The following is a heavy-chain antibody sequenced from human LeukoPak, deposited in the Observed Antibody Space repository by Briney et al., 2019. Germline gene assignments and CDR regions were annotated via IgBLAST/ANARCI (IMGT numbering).Heavy chain of an antibody. CDR1: GYTFTSYY. CDR2: INPSGGST. D-gene: IGHD6-19*01. V-gene: IGHV1-46*01. CDR3: ARDGRIAVAGTVPNWFDP. Sequence: ASVKVSCKASGYTFTSYYMHWVRQAPGQGLEWMGIINPSGGSTSYALKFQGRVTMTRDTSTSTVYMELSSLRSEDTAVYYCARDGRIAVAGTVPNWFDPWGQGTLVTVSS. J-gene: IGHJ5*02.